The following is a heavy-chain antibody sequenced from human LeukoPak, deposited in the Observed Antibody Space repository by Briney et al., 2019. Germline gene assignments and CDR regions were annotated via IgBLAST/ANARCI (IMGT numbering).Heavy chain of an antibody. D-gene: IGHD2-21*02. CDR2: ISAYNGNT. CDR1: GYTFTSYG. CDR3: ARDLAVTAAYYYYMDV. V-gene: IGHV1-18*01. Sequence: ASVKVSCKASGYTFTSYGISWVRQAPGQGLEWMGWISAYNGNTNYARKLQGRVTMTTDTSTSTAYMELRSLRSDDTAVYYCARDLAVTAAYYYYMDVWGKGTTVTVSS. J-gene: IGHJ6*03.